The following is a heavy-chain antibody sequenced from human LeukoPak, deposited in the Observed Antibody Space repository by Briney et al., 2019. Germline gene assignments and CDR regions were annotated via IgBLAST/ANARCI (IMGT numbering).Heavy chain of an antibody. CDR3: ARDSTQWELSSFDY. J-gene: IGHJ4*02. V-gene: IGHV4-39*07. CDR2: IYYSGST. Sequence: SETLSLTCTVSGGSISSSSYYWGWIRQPPGQGLEWIGSIYYSGSTYYNPSLKSRVTISVDTSKNQFSLKLSSVTAADTAVYYCARDSTQWELSSFDYWGQGTLVTVSS. CDR1: GGSISSSSYY. D-gene: IGHD1-26*01.